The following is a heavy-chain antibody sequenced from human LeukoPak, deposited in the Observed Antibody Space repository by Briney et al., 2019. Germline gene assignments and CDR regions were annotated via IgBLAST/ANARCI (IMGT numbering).Heavy chain of an antibody. CDR2: IYYSGST. CDR3: ARGVLWFGNYGMDV. CDR1: GGSISSYY. Sequence: SETLSLTCTVSGGSISSYYWSWIRQPPGKGLERIGYIYYSGSTNYNPSLKSRVTISVDTSKNQFSLKLSSVTAADTAVYYCARGVLWFGNYGMDVWGQGTTVTVSS. J-gene: IGHJ6*02. V-gene: IGHV4-59*01. D-gene: IGHD3-10*01.